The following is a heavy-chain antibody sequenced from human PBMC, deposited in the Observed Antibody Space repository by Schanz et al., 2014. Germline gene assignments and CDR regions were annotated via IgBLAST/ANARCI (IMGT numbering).Heavy chain of an antibody. CDR2: ISGSGGAT. CDR1: GFTFSNYA. J-gene: IGHJ5*01. Sequence: EVQLVESGGGLVQPGGSLRLSCAASGFTFSNYAMEWVRQAPGKGLEWVSAISGSGGATYYADSVKGRFTFSRDNSKNTLYLQMNSLRAEDTALYYCAKDVYRGYYSVSSDSWGQGTLVTVSS. V-gene: IGHV3-23*04. CDR3: AKDVYRGYYSVSSDS. D-gene: IGHD5-12*01.